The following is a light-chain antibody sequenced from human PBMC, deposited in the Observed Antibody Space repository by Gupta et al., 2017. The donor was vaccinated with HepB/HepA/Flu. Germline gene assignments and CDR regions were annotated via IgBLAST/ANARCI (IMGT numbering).Light chain of an antibody. CDR1: QSLLHSNGYNY. CDR3: MQALQIPPRT. V-gene: IGKV2-28*01. CDR2: LCS. J-gene: IGKJ4*01. Sequence: DNVMAPVSIFLSGTPGEAAFIPCRFTQSLLHSNGYNYLDWYLQKPGQSPQLLIYLCSSRASGVPDRFLGSGSGTDFTLKISRVEADDVVVYYCMQALQIPPRTFGEGTKVEIK.